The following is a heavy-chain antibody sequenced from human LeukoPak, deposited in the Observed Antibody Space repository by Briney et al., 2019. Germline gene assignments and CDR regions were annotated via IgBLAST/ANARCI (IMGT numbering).Heavy chain of an antibody. J-gene: IGHJ6*02. CDR3: ARWGYYYDSSGYLADYYGMDV. CDR1: GGSFSGYY. D-gene: IGHD3-22*01. Sequence: SETLSLTCAVYGGSFSGYYWSWIRQPPGKGLEWIGYIYYSGSTNYNPSLKSRVTISVDTSKNQFSLKLSSVTAADTAVYYCARWGYYYDSSGYLADYYGMDVWGQGTTVTVSS. CDR2: IYYSGST. V-gene: IGHV4-59*01.